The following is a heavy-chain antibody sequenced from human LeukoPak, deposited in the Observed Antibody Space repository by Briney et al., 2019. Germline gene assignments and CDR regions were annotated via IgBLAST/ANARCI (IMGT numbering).Heavy chain of an antibody. Sequence: SETLSLTCTVSGVSISSYYWSWIRQPPGKGLEWIGYIYYSGSTNCNPSLKSRVTISVDTSKNQFSLKLSSVTAADTAVYYCARQKASGGYSYGSGFDYWGQGTLVTVSS. D-gene: IGHD5-18*01. V-gene: IGHV4-59*08. CDR1: GVSISSYY. CDR2: IYYSGST. J-gene: IGHJ4*02. CDR3: ARQKASGGYSYGSGFDY.